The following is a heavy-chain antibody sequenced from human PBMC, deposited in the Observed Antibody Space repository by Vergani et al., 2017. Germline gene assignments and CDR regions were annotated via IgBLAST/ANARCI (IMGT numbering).Heavy chain of an antibody. V-gene: IGHV3-72*01. CDR3: ARGFQSSGYDGLWY. D-gene: IGHD3-22*01. J-gene: IGHJ4*02. CDR2: TRNKANSYTT. CDR1: GFTFSDHY. Sequence: EVQLVESGGGLVQPGGSLRLSCAASGFTFSDHYMDWVRQAPGKGLEWVGRTRNKANSYTTEYAASVKGRFTISSEDSKNSLYLQMNSLTTEDTAVYYCARGFQSSGYDGLWYWGQGTLVTVSS.